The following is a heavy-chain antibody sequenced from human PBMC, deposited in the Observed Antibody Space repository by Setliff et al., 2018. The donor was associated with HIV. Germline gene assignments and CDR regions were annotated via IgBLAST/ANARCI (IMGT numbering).Heavy chain of an antibody. CDR2: ASSSSANI. J-gene: IGHJ4*02. CDR1: GFTFSRYA. D-gene: IGHD3-10*01. V-gene: IGHV3-48*04. CDR3: ARFYYYDSGSYLY. Sequence: GGSLRLSCAASGFTFSRYAMNWVRQAPGKGLEWISYASSSSANIHYADSVKGRFTISRDNGKNSLYLQMNSLRAEDTAVYYCARFYYYDSGSYLYWGQGTLVTVS.